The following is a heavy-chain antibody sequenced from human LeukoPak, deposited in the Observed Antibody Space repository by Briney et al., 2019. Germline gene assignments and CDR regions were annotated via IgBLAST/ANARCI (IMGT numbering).Heavy chain of an antibody. J-gene: IGHJ5*02. CDR2: ISSSGSTI. Sequence: GGSLRLSCAASGFTFSSYEMNWVRQAPGKGLEWVSYISSSGSTIYYADSVKGRFTISRDNAKNSLCLQMNSLRAEDTAVYYCARGMVRGVIFWFDPWGQGTLVTVSS. D-gene: IGHD3-10*01. V-gene: IGHV3-48*03. CDR1: GFTFSSYE. CDR3: ARGMVRGVIFWFDP.